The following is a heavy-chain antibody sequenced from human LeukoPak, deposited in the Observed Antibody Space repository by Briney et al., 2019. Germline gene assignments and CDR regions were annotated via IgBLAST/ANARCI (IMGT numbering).Heavy chain of an antibody. V-gene: IGHV1-2*02. Sequence: ASVKVSCKASGYTFTGYYMHWVRQAPGQGLEWMGWINPNSGGTNYAQKFQGRVTMTGDTSISTAYMELSGLRSDDTAVYYCARVPSRLGELSFLDYWGQGTLVTVSS. J-gene: IGHJ4*02. D-gene: IGHD3-16*02. CDR2: INPNSGGT. CDR1: GYTFTGYY. CDR3: ARVPSRLGELSFLDY.